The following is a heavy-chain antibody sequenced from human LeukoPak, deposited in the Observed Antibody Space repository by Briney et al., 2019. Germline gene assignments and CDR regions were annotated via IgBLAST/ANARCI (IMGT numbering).Heavy chain of an antibody. V-gene: IGHV4-34*01. D-gene: IGHD3-10*01. CDR2: INHSGST. J-gene: IGHJ4*02. CDR1: GGSFSGYY. Sequence: SETLSLTCAVYGGSFSGYYWSWIRQPPGKGLEWIGEINHSGSTNYNPSLKSRVTISVDTSKNQFSLKLSSVTAADTAVYYCARDVWFGAGRTFDYWGQGTLVTVSS. CDR3: ARDVWFGAGRTFDY.